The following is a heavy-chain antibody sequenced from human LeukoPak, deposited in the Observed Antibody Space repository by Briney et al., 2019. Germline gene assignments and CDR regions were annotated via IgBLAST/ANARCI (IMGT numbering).Heavy chain of an antibody. Sequence: SETLSLTCTVSGGSISSYYWSWIRQPAGKGLEWIGRIYTSGSTNYNPSLKSRVTMSVDTSKNQFSLKLSSVTAADTAVYYCARGRWSGYNNWFDPWGQGTLVTVSS. D-gene: IGHD3-3*01. V-gene: IGHV4-4*07. CDR2: IYTSGST. CDR1: GGSISSYY. CDR3: ARGRWSGYNNWFDP. J-gene: IGHJ5*02.